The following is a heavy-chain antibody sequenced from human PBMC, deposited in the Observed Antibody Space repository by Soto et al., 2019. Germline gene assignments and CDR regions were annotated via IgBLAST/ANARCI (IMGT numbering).Heavy chain of an antibody. D-gene: IGHD3-16*01. V-gene: IGHV3-30-3*01. J-gene: IGHJ4*02. CDR2: ISYDGSNK. CDR3: ARTPSRGKAAEYYFDY. CDR1: EFTFSSYA. Sequence: GGSLRLSCAASEFTFSSYAMHWVRQAPGKGLEWVAVISYDGSNKYYADSVKGRFTISRDNSKNTLYLQMNSLRAEDTAVYYCARTPSRGKAAEYYFDYWGQGTMVTVSS.